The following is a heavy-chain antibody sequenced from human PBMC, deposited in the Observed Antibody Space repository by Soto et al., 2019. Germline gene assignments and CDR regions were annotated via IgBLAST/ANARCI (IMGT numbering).Heavy chain of an antibody. J-gene: IGHJ4*02. Sequence: QVQLVESGGGVVQPGRSLRLSCAASGFTFSSYGMHWVRQAPGKGLEWVAVIWYDGSNKYYADSVKGRFTISRDNSKNTLYLQMNSLRAEDTAVYYCARDDDIVAMGFDYWGQGTLVTVSS. V-gene: IGHV3-33*01. CDR1: GFTFSSYG. D-gene: IGHD5-12*01. CDR2: IWYDGSNK. CDR3: ARDDDIVAMGFDY.